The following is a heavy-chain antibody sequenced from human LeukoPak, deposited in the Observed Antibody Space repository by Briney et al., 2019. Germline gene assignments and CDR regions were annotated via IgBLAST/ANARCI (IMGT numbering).Heavy chain of an antibody. CDR1: GFAFGDYT. V-gene: IGHV3-43*01. CDR2: ISWDGGSR. Sequence: GGSLRLSCAVSGFAFGDYTMHWFRQVSGKGLEWVSLISWDGGSRYYADSVKGRFTISRDNSKNTLYLQMNSLRAEDTAVYYCAKGSSSGWYRGDYFDYWGQGTLVTVSS. CDR3: AKGSSSGWYRGDYFDY. J-gene: IGHJ4*02. D-gene: IGHD6-19*01.